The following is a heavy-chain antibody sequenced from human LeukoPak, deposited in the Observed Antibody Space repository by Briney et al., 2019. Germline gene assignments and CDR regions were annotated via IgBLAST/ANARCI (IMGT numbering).Heavy chain of an antibody. D-gene: IGHD2-21*01. Sequence: SETLSLTCAVYGGSFSGYYWSWIRQPPGKGLEWIGEINHSGSTNYNPSLKSRVTISVDTSKNQFSLKLSSVTAADTAVYYCARDSPNGLDYWGQGTLVTVSS. CDR2: INHSGST. J-gene: IGHJ4*02. CDR3: ARDSPNGLDY. CDR1: GGSFSGYY. V-gene: IGHV4-34*01.